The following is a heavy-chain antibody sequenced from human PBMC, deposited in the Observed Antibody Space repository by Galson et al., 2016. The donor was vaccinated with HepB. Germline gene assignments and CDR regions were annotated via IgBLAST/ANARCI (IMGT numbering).Heavy chain of an antibody. CDR1: GFTLSSYA. CDR3: AKALRGGENKLPPSFDY. J-gene: IGHJ4*02. V-gene: IGHV3-23*01. Sequence: SLRLSCAASGFTLSSYAMSWVRQAPGKGLEWVSAISGSGGSTYYADSVKGRFTISRDNSKNTPYLQMNSLRAEDTAVYYCAKALRGGENKLPPSFDYWGQGTLVTVSS. D-gene: IGHD2/OR15-2a*01. CDR2: ISGSGGST.